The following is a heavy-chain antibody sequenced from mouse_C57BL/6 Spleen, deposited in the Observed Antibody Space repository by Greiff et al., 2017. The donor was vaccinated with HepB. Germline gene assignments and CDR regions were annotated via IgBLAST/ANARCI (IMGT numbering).Heavy chain of an antibody. D-gene: IGHD2-4*01. CDR2: ISNGGGST. CDR1: GFTFSDYY. CDR3: ARQDYDGDYYAMDY. V-gene: IGHV5-12*01. J-gene: IGHJ4*01. Sequence: DVQLVESGGGLVQPGGSLKLSCAASGFTFSDYYMYWVRQTPEKRLEWVAYISNGGGSTYYPDTVKGRFTISRDNAKNTLYLQMSRLKSEDTAMYYCARQDYDGDYYAMDYWGPGTSVTVSS.